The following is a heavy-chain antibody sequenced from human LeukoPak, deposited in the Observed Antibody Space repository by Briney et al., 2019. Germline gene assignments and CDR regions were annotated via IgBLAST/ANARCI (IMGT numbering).Heavy chain of an antibody. J-gene: IGHJ4*02. CDR2: ISSSSSYK. CDR3: ARARVGDIVVVITPHAFDY. Sequence: PGGSLRLSCAASGFTFGTYSMNWVRQAPGKGLEWVSFISSSSSYKYYADSVKGRFTISRDNAKNSLYLQMNSLGAEGTAVYYCARARVGDIVVVITPHAFDYWGQGTLVTVSS. V-gene: IGHV3-21*01. CDR1: GFTFGTYS. D-gene: IGHD3-22*01.